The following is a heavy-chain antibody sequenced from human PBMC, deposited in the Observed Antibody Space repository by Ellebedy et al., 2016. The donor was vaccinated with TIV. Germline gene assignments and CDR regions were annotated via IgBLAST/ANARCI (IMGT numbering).Heavy chain of an antibody. J-gene: IGHJ4*02. CDR3: ARKGVTAIDY. D-gene: IGHD2-21*02. V-gene: IGHV5-51*01. CDR1: GYTFTNYW. Sequence: PGGSLRLSCTGSGYTFTNYWIGWVRHVPGKGLEWMGTIYPADSHITYSPSLQPQVTISADKSTNTAYLQWTSLEASDSAFYYCARKGVTAIDYWGQGTQVIVSS. CDR2: IYPADSHI.